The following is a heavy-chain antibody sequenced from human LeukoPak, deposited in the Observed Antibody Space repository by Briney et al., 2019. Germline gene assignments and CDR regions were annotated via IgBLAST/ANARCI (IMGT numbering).Heavy chain of an antibody. V-gene: IGHV3-30*03. Sequence: PGRSLRLSCAASGFTFSSYGMHWVRQAPGKGLEWVAVISYDGSNKYYADSAKGRFTISRDNSKNTLYLQMNSLRAEDTAVYYCARILAPFDYWGQGTLVTVSS. CDR2: ISYDGSNK. CDR3: ARILAPFDY. CDR1: GFTFSSYG. J-gene: IGHJ4*02. D-gene: IGHD3-3*02.